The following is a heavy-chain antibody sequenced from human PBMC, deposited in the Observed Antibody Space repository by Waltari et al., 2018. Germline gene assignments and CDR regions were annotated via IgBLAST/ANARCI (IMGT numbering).Heavy chain of an antibody. Sequence: QITLKESGPTLVKPTQTLTLTCTFSGFSLSTSGVGVGWIRQPPGKALEWLALIYWNDDKRYSPSLKSRLTITKDTSKNQVVLTMTNMDPVDTATYYCARRRRNHHHIDYWGQGTLVTVSS. CDR3: ARRRRNHHHIDY. V-gene: IGHV2-5*01. J-gene: IGHJ4*02. CDR2: IYWNDDK. CDR1: GFSLSTSGVG.